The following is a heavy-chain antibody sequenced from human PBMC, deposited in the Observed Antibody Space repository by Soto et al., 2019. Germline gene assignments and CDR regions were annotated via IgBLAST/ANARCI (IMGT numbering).Heavy chain of an antibody. CDR2: TGTRRKYT. J-gene: IGHJ3*02. CDR1: GHALRDYS. D-gene: IGHD3-9*01. Sequence: PVGSLRLSCAASGHALRDYSMNWVRQAPGKGLEWVSYTGTRRKYTFYADSVRGRFTISRDDARNSVYLQLNSLRDEDTAVYYCVRGRDWAFDIWGQGTMVTVSS. V-gene: IGHV3-48*02. CDR3: VRGRDWAFDI.